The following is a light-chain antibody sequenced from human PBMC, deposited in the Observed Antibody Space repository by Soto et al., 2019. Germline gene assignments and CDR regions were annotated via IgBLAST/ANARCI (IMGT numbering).Light chain of an antibody. V-gene: IGKV3-15*01. CDR1: QSVISTY. CDR3: QQYNNWPPRT. J-gene: IGKJ2*01. Sequence: EIVLTQSPGTLSLSPGERATLSCRASQSVISTYLAWYQQKPGQAPRLLIYGASTRATGIPARFSGSGSGTEFTLTISSLQSEDSALYYCQQYNNWPPRTFGQGTKLEIK. CDR2: GAS.